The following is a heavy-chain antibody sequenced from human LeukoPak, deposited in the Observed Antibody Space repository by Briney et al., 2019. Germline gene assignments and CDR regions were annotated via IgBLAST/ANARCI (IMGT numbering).Heavy chain of an antibody. D-gene: IGHD6-13*01. CDR1: GGSFSGYY. CDR2: INHSGST. CDR3: ARGQNQRNSRSCNMD. Sequence: SETLSLTCAVYGGSFSGYYWSWIRQPPGKGLEWIGEINHSGSTNYNPSLKSRVTISVDTSKNQFSLKLSSVTAADPAVYYCARGQNQRNSRSCNMDGGKGTLVTVPP. J-gene: IGHJ4*02. V-gene: IGHV4-34*01.